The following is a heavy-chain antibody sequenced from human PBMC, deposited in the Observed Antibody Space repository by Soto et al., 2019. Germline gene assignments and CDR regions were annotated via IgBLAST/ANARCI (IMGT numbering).Heavy chain of an antibody. CDR2: IYYSGST. CDR1: GGSISSGGYY. CDR3: ARSLRYFDWLLAVDYYYGMDV. Sequence: SETPSLTCTVSGGSISSGGYYWSWIRQHPGKGLEWIGYIYYSGSTYYNPSLKSRVTISVDTSKNQFSLKLSSVTAADTAVYYCARSLRYFDWLLAVDYYYGMDVWGQGTTVTVSS. V-gene: IGHV4-31*03. J-gene: IGHJ6*02. D-gene: IGHD3-9*01.